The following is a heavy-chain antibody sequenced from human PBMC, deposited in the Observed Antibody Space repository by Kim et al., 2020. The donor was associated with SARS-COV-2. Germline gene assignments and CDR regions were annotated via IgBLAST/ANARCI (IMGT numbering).Heavy chain of an antibody. D-gene: IGHD6-6*01. CDR2: ITTDGST. CDR3: ATGARPNFDY. V-gene: IGHV3-74*01. CDR1: GFTFSSYW. J-gene: IGHJ4*02. Sequence: GGSLRRSCAASGFTFSSYWMHWVRQAPGKGLVWVSRITTDGSTSYADSVKGRFTISRDNAKSTLYLQMNSLRAEDTAVYYCATGARPNFDYWGQGTLVTVSS.